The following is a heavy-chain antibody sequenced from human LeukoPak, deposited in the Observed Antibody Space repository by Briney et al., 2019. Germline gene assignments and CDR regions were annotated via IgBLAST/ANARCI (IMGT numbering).Heavy chain of an antibody. CDR2: ISAYNGNT. J-gene: IGHJ2*01. CDR3: ARGPYYDSSGYPDFDL. CDR1: GYTFTSYG. V-gene: IGHV1-18*01. Sequence: ASVKVSCKASGYTFTSYGISWVRQAPGQGLEWMGWISAYNGNTNYAQKLQGRVTMTTDTSTSTAYMELRSLRSDDTAVYYCARGPYYDSSGYPDFDLWGRGTLVPVSS. D-gene: IGHD3-22*01.